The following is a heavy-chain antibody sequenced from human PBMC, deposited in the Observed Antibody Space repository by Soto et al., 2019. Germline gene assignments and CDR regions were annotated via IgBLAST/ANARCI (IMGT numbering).Heavy chain of an antibody. D-gene: IGHD1-7*01. Sequence: SVKVSCKASGGTFSSYAISWVRQAPGQGLEWMGGIIPIFGTANYAQKFQGRVTITADESTSTAYMELGSLRSEDTAVYYCARDHLPDNWNYFFVYWGQGTLVTVSS. CDR2: IIPIFGTA. V-gene: IGHV1-69*13. CDR3: ARDHLPDNWNYFFVY. J-gene: IGHJ4*02. CDR1: GGTFSSYA.